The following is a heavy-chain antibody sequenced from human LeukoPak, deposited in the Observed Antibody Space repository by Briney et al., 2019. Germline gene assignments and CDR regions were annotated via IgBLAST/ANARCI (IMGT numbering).Heavy chain of an antibody. Sequence: PSETLSLTCTVSSGSISSYYWSWIRQPPGKGLEWIGSIYYSGSTNYNPSLKSRVTMSVDTSKNQFSLKLSSVTAADTAVYYCARIESGSYLPDYWGQGTLVTVSS. D-gene: IGHD3-10*01. CDR3: ARIESGSYLPDY. CDR1: SGSISSYY. CDR2: IYYSGST. J-gene: IGHJ4*02. V-gene: IGHV4-59*01.